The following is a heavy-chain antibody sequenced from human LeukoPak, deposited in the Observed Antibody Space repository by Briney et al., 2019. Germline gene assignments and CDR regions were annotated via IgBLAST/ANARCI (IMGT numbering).Heavy chain of an antibody. Sequence: PGGSLRLSCAASGFTFSGSAMSWVRQAPGEGLEWVSLISYSGANSYYTDSVRGRFTISRDNSKNTLYLQMNSLRAEDTAVYYCARGVEGAKITMVRGKGMDVRGQGTTVTVSS. CDR2: ISYSGANS. J-gene: IGHJ6*02. CDR3: ARGVEGAKITMVRGKGMDV. CDR1: GFTFSGSA. V-gene: IGHV3-23*01. D-gene: IGHD3-10*01.